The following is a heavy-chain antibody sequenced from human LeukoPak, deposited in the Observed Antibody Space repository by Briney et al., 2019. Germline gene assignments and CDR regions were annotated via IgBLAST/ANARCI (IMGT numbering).Heavy chain of an antibody. CDR2: MSNSGST. CDR1: GGSISSFY. CDR3: ARGNYDDSYAYGGDFDS. V-gene: IGHV4-59*01. J-gene: IGHJ4*02. Sequence: AETLSLTCSVSGGSISSFYWNWIRQPPGKGLEWIGYMSNSGSTNYNPSLKNRLTISVDTSKNHLSLRLSSVTAADTAVYYCARGNYDDSYAYGGDFDSWGQGTLVTVSS. D-gene: IGHD3-16*01.